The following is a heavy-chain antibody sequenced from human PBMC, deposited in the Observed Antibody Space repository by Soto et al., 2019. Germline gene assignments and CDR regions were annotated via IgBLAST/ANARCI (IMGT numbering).Heavy chain of an antibody. V-gene: IGHV3-23*01. J-gene: IGHJ4*02. D-gene: IGHD3-10*01. Sequence: EVQLLESGGGLVQPGGSLRLSCAASGFTFSSYAMSWVRQAPGKGLEWVSAISGSGGITYYADSVKGRFTISRDNSKNTLYLQMNSLRAEDTAVYYCAKVLWFGEFSDHFDYWGQGTLVTVSS. CDR1: GFTFSSYA. CDR3: AKVLWFGEFSDHFDY. CDR2: ISGSGGIT.